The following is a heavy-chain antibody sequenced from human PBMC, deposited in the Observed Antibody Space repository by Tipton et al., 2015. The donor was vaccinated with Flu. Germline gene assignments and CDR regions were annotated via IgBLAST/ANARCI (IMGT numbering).Heavy chain of an antibody. J-gene: IGHJ5*02. CDR2: INHSAST. CDR1: GGSFSGYY. V-gene: IGHV4-34*01. CDR3: ARRDYSNYVSDPKNWFDP. D-gene: IGHD4-11*01. Sequence: LRLSCTVYGGSFSGYYWSWIRQPPGKGLEWIGEINHSASTNYNPSLKSRVTISVDTSKNQFSLKLSSVTAADTAVYFCARRDYSNYVSDPKNWFDPWGQGTLVTVSS.